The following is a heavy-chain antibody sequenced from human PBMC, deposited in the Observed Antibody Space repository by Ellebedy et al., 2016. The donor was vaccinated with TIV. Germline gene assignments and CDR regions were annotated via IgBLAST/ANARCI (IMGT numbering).Heavy chain of an antibody. V-gene: IGHV3-7*03. CDR1: GFTFRTYW. J-gene: IGHJ4*02. CDR3: ARGGGGSGSAD. D-gene: IGHD2-15*01. CDR2: INQDGSEK. Sequence: PGGSLRLSCAASGFTFRTYWMSWVRQAPGTGLEWVANINQDGSEKSYVDSVKGRFTISRDNDKNSLYLQINSLRVEDTAVYYCARGGGGSGSADWGQGTLVTVST.